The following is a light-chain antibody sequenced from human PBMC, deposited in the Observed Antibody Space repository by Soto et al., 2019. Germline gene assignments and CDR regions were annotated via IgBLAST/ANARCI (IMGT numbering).Light chain of an antibody. CDR3: QAWDSSTAV. CDR1: KLGNKY. CDR2: QDI. Sequence: SYELIQPPSVSVSPGQTASITCSGDKLGNKYACWYQQKPGQSPVLVIYQDIRRPSGIPERFSGSNSGNTATLTISGTQAMDEADYYCQAWDSSTAVFGGGTKLTVL. J-gene: IGLJ2*01. V-gene: IGLV3-1*01.